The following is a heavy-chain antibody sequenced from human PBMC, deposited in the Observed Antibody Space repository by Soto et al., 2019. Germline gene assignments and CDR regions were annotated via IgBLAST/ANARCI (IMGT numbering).Heavy chain of an antibody. D-gene: IGHD3-3*01. CDR3: AKEKSYDFWSGDAFDI. V-gene: IGHV3-43*01. CDR1: GFTFDDYT. CDR2: ISWDGGST. J-gene: IGHJ3*02. Sequence: GGSLRLSCAASGFTFDDYTMHWVRQAPGKGLEWVSLISWDGGSTYYADSVKGRFTISRDNSKNSQYLQMNSLRTEDTALYYCAKEKSYDFWSGDAFDIWGQGTMVTVSS.